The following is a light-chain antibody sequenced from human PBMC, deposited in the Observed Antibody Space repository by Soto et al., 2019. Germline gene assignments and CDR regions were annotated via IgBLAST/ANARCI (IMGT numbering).Light chain of an antibody. Sequence: EIALTQSPCTLAGSPGERATLSCRASQSVSSNLAWYQQKPGQAPRLLIYGASTRATGIPARFSGSGSGTEFTLTISSLQSEDFAVYYCQQYNNWPRTFGQGTKVDIK. J-gene: IGKJ1*01. CDR2: GAS. CDR3: QQYNNWPRT. V-gene: IGKV3-15*01. CDR1: QSVSSN.